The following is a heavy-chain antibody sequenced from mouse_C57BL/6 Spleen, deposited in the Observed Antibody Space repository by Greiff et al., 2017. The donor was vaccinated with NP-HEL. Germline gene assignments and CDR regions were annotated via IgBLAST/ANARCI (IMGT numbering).Heavy chain of an antibody. Sequence: QVQLQQPGAELVKPGASVKLSCKASGYPFTSYWLHWVKQRPGPGLEWIGMIHPNSGSTNYNEKFKSKATLTVDKSSSTAYMQLSSLTSEDSAVYYCASWYDRGYAMDYWGQGTSVTVSS. CDR3: ASWYDRGYAMDY. J-gene: IGHJ4*01. CDR2: IHPNSGST. CDR1: GYPFTSYW. D-gene: IGHD2-14*01. V-gene: IGHV1-64*01.